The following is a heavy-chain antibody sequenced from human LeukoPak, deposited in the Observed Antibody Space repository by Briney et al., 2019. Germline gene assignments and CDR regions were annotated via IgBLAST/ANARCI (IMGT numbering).Heavy chain of an antibody. CDR1: GFAFSSYA. J-gene: IGHJ4*02. CDR2: ISGSGGDT. Sequence: GGSLRLSCAASGFAFSSYAMSWVRQAPGKGLEWVSAISGSGGDTWYADSVRGRFTISRDNSKNTLYMQVNSLRAEDTAVYYCAKDYYDISGSRYNFWGQGTLVTVSS. D-gene: IGHD3-22*01. CDR3: AKDYYDISGSRYNF. V-gene: IGHV3-23*01.